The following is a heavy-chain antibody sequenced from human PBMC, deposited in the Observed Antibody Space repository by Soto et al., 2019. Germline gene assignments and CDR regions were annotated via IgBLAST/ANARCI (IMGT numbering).Heavy chain of an antibody. Sequence: ASVKVSFKASGYAFTSYYMHVVRQAPGQGLEWMGIINPSGGSTSYAQKFQGRVTMTRDTSTSTVYMELSSLRSEDTAVYYCARGDGYSYYYYYGMDVWGQGTTVTVSS. D-gene: IGHD5-12*01. CDR3: ARGDGYSYYYYYGMDV. J-gene: IGHJ6*02. CDR2: INPSGGST. CDR1: GYAFTSYY. V-gene: IGHV1-46*01.